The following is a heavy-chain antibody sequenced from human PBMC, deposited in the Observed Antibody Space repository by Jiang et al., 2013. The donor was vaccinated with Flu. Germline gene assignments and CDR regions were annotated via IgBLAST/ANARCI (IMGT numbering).Heavy chain of an antibody. CDR3: ARVRTGTGAFDI. CDR2: INPNSGAT. J-gene: IGHJ3*02. D-gene: IGHD1-1*01. V-gene: IGHV1-2*04. Sequence: GAEVKKPGASVKVSCKASGYTFSGYYIHWVRQAPGQGLEWMGWINPNSGATSYAQKFQDWVTMTRDTSINTAYMDLSRLRSDDTAIYYCARVRTGTGAFDIWGQGTMVTVSS. CDR1: GYTFSGYY.